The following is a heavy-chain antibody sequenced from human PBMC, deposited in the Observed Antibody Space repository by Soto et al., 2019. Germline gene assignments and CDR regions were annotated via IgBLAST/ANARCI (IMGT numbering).Heavy chain of an antibody. CDR2: IYYSGST. Sequence: PSETLSLTCTVSGGSISSYYWSWIRQPPGKGLEWIGYIYYSGSTNYNPSLKSRVTISVDTSKNQFSLKLSSVTAADTAVYYCGRVAEYSSFLVDYWGQGTLVTVSS. CDR3: GRVAEYSSFLVDY. CDR1: GGSISSYY. D-gene: IGHD6-6*01. V-gene: IGHV4-59*01. J-gene: IGHJ4*02.